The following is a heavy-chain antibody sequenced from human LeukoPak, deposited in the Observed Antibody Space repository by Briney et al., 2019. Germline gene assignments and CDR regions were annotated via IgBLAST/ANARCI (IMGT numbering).Heavy chain of an antibody. Sequence: EASVKVSCKASGGTFSSYAISWVRQAPGQGLEWMGRIIPIFGTANYAQKFQGRVTITTDESTSTAYMELSSLRSEDTAVYYCARTYYCDSSGYYTFDYWGQGTLVTVSS. CDR1: GGTFSSYA. J-gene: IGHJ4*02. D-gene: IGHD3-22*01. V-gene: IGHV1-69*05. CDR2: IIPIFGTA. CDR3: ARTYYCDSSGYYTFDY.